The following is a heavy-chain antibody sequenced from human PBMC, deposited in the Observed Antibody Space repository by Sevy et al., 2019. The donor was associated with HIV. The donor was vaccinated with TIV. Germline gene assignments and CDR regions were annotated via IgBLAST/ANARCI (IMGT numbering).Heavy chain of an antibody. CDR2: IYYSGST. Sequence: SETLSLTCTVSGGSISSGDYYWSWIRQPPGKGLEWIGYIYYSGSTYYNPSLKSRVTISVDTSKNQFSLKLSSVTAADTVVYYCARDRRGDRSGYAHRAFDIWGQGTMVTVSS. CDR3: ARDRRGDRSGYAHRAFDI. D-gene: IGHD3-22*01. V-gene: IGHV4-30-4*01. CDR1: GGSISSGDYY. J-gene: IGHJ3*02.